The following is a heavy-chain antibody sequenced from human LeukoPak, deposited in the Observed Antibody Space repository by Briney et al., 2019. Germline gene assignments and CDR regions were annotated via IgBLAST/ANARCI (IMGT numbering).Heavy chain of an antibody. CDR2: INHSGST. CDR1: GGSFSGYY. D-gene: IGHD3-10*01. V-gene: IGHV4-34*01. J-gene: IGHJ4*02. Sequence: KSSETLSLTCAVYGGSFSGYYWSWIRQPPGKGLEWIGEINHSGSTNYNPSLKSRVTISVDTSKNQFSLKLSSVTAADTAVYYCARGLALWSGEFYLDYWGQGTLVTVSS. CDR3: ARGLALWSGEFYLDY.